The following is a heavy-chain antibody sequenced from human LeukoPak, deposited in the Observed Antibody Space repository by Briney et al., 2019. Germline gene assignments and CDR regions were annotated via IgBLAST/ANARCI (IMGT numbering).Heavy chain of an antibody. D-gene: IGHD2-2*01. CDR1: GFTVSSNY. Sequence: PGGSLRLSCAASGFTVSSNYMSWVRQAPGKGLEWVSIIYSGSSGGSTYNADSVKGRFTISRDNSKNTLDLQMNSLRAEDTAVYYCARDGWYNRYCSSTSCLNWGQGTLVTVSS. J-gene: IGHJ4*02. V-gene: IGHV3-66*01. CDR3: ARDGWYNRYCSSTSCLN. CDR2: IYSGSSGGST.